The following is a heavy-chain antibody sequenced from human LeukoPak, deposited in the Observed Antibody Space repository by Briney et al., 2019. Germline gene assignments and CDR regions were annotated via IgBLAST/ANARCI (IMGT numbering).Heavy chain of an antibody. J-gene: IGHJ5*02. CDR1: GGSINSGDYY. D-gene: IGHD3-10*01. V-gene: IGHV4-30-4*01. CDR3: ARSGFFSYYGSGSYAHNWFDP. Sequence: PSQTLSLTCTVSGGSINSGDYYWSWIRQPPGKGLEWIGYIDYSGTTYYNLSLKSRVTISLDTSKNQFSLKLTSVTAADTAVYYCARSGFFSYYGSGSYAHNWFDPWGQGTLVTVSS. CDR2: IDYSGTT.